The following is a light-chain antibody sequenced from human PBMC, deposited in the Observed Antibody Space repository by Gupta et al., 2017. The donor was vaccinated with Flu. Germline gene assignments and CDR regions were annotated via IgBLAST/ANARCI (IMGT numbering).Light chain of an antibody. Sequence: QSVLTQPPSASGTPGQRVTISCSGSTSNIGSNTVNWYRQLPGMGPKALMYSNNHRPSGVPDRFSGSNSGTSASLAISGLQAEDEADYYCSTWDDSRNGPVFGGGTKLTVL. CDR1: TSNIGSNT. J-gene: IGLJ2*01. CDR2: SNN. CDR3: STWDDSRNGPV. V-gene: IGLV1-44*01.